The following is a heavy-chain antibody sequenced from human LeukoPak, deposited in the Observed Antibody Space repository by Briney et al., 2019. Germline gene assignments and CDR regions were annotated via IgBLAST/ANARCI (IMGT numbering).Heavy chain of an antibody. Sequence: PGGSLRLSCAASGFTFSSYWMHWVRQAPGKGLAWVSRINSDGSSTSYADSVKGRFTISRDNAKNTLYLQMNSLRAEDTAVYYCARGHQDYYDSSGYYYNDYWGQGTLVTVSS. J-gene: IGHJ4*02. D-gene: IGHD3-22*01. CDR1: GFTFSSYW. V-gene: IGHV3-74*01. CDR2: INSDGSST. CDR3: ARGHQDYYDSSGYYYNDY.